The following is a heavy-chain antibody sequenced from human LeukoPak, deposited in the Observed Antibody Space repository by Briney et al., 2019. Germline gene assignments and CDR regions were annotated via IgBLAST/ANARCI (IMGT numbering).Heavy chain of an antibody. Sequence: PGGSLRLSCAASGFSFSSYAMSWVRQAPGKGLEWVSSVSESGDGTYYADSVMGRFIISRDNSRKTFHLQMDSLRADDTAIYYCAKGKVYHLGALDFWGQGTLVTVSS. CDR1: GFSFSSYA. CDR2: VSESGDGT. V-gene: IGHV3-23*01. D-gene: IGHD1-26*01. J-gene: IGHJ4*02. CDR3: AKGKVYHLGALDF.